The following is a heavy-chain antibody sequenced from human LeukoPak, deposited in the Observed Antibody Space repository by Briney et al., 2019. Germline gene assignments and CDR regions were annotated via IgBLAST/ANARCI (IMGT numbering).Heavy chain of an antibody. Sequence: SETLSLTCTVSGGSISSYYWSWIRQPPGRGLEWIGYIYYSGSTNYNPSLKSRVTISVDTSKNQFSLKLSSVTAADTAVYYCARPLLGSSWHPLGLWGRGTLVTVSS. CDR2: IYYSGST. CDR1: GGSISSYY. V-gene: IGHV4-59*08. J-gene: IGHJ2*01. CDR3: ARPLLGSSWHPLGL. D-gene: IGHD6-13*01.